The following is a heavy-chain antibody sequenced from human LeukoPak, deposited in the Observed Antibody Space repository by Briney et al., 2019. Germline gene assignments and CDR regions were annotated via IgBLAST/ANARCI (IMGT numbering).Heavy chain of an antibody. CDR2: IXNKTNGETT. D-gene: IGHD2-2*01. V-gene: IGHV3-15*01. CDR1: GFTFSSAW. Sequence: GGSLRLSCAASGFTFSSAWMTWVRQAPGXXLEWVGHIXNKTNGETTDYAAPVKGRFIISRDDSKNTLYLQMNSLRTEDTAVYYCARGFCSSTNCYQGPFDFWGQGTLVTVSS. J-gene: IGHJ4*02. CDR3: ARGFCSSTNCYQGPFDF.